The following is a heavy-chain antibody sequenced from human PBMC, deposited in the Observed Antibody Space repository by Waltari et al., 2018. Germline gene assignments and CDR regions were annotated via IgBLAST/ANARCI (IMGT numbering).Heavy chain of an antibody. Sequence: EIQVVESGGGLVQPGGSLRLSCAASGFTFSSYWMSWVRQAPGKGLEWVANIKQDGSAKFYLDSVKGRFTISRDNAKNTLYLQMNSLRAEDTALYYGARAVDVADYWGQGTLVTVSS. CDR2: IKQDGSAK. CDR3: ARAVDVADY. CDR1: GFTFSSYW. J-gene: IGHJ4*02. V-gene: IGHV3-7*01. D-gene: IGHD5-12*01.